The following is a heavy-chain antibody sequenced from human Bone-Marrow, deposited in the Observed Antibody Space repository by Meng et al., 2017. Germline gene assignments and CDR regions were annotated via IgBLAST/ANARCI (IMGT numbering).Heavy chain of an antibody. CDR3: ARESVVVVAATIADYYYYGMDV. CDR1: GFTVSSNY. CDR2: IYSGGST. J-gene: IGHJ6*02. D-gene: IGHD2-15*01. Sequence: GESLKISCAASGFTVSSNYMSWVRQAPGKGLEWVSVIYSGGSTYYADSVKGRFTISRDNSKNTLYLQMNSLRAEDTAVYYCARESVVVVAATIADYYYYGMDVWGQGTTVTVSS. V-gene: IGHV3-53*01.